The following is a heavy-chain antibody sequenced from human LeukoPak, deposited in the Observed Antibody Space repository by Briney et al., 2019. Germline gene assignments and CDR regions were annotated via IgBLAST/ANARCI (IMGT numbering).Heavy chain of an antibody. D-gene: IGHD5-12*01. CDR1: GGSISSSSYY. Sequence: SETLSLTCTVSGGSISSSSYYWGWIRQPPGKGLEWIGSIYYSGSTYYNPSLKSRVTISVDTSKNQFSLKLSSVTAADTAVYYCASDSGYDFGFDPWGQGTLVTVSS. CDR2: IYYSGST. J-gene: IGHJ5*02. V-gene: IGHV4-39*01. CDR3: ASDSGYDFGFDP.